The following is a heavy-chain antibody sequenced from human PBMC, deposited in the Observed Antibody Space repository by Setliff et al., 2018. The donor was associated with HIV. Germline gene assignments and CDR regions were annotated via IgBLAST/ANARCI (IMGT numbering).Heavy chain of an antibody. J-gene: IGHJ4*02. V-gene: IGHV1-69*13. Sequence: SVKVSCKASGGTFSSHAISWVRQAPGQGLEWMGGIIPIFGTANYAQKFQSRVTITADESTSTAYMELSSLRSEDTAVYYCARGPLEGVRYFDWLTKYYFDYWGQGTLVTVSS. CDR3: ARGPLEGVRYFDWLTKYYFDY. CDR2: IIPIFGTA. D-gene: IGHD3-9*01. CDR1: GGTFSSHA.